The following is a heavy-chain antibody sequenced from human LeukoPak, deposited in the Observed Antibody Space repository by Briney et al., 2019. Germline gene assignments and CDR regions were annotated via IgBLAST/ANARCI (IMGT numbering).Heavy chain of an antibody. D-gene: IGHD3/OR15-3a*01. CDR3: VRDKDWSRHS. Sequence: GGSLRLSRAASGFTSSDHSMDWVRQGPGKGLEWVASIRPDGKETYFVDSVKGRFTLSRDNTKDSVYLYMTSLRAEDTAVYYCVRDKDWSRHSWGQGTLVTVSS. V-gene: IGHV3-7*01. J-gene: IGHJ4*02. CDR1: GFTSSDHS. CDR2: IRPDGKET.